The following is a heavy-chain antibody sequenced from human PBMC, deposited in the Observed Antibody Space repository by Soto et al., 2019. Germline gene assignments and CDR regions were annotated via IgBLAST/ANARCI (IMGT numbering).Heavy chain of an antibody. CDR3: ATEWRDYYFDY. D-gene: IGHD2-8*01. J-gene: IGHJ4*02. V-gene: IGHV4-31*03. CDR2: IYYSGST. Sequence: QVQLQESGPGLVKPSQLLSLTCTVSGGSISSGGYYWSWIRQHPGKGLEWIGYIYYSGSTYYNPSLKSRVTISVDTSKNPYSLKLSSVTAADTAVYYCATEWRDYYFDYWGQGTLVTVSS. CDR1: GGSISSGGYY.